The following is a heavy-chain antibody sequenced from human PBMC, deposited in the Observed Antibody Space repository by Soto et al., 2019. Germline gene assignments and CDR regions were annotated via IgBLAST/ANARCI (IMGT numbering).Heavy chain of an antibody. Sequence: EVQLVESGGGLVQPGGSLRLSCAASAFTFRNYWMSWVRQAPGKGLECVAKIKQDGSEKYYVDSVKGRFTISRDKAKNSVYLQMNSLTVEDTAMYYCARASSSTSGAIDYWGQGTLVTVSS. D-gene: IGHD2-2*01. J-gene: IGHJ4*02. V-gene: IGHV3-7*04. CDR2: IKQDGSEK. CDR1: AFTFRNYW. CDR3: ARASSSTSGAIDY.